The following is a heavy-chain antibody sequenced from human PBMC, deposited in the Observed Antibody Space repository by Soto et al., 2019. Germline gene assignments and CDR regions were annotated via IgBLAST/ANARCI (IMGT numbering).Heavy chain of an antibody. V-gene: IGHV3-7*03. CDR2: IKQDGSEK. D-gene: IGHD6-19*01. Sequence: GGSLRLSCAASGFTFSSYWMSWVRQAQGKGLKWVANIKQDGSEKYYVDSVKGRFTISRDNAKNSLYLQMNSLRAEDTAVYYCARDKGSGWYAYYYYYGMDVWGQGTTVTVSS. J-gene: IGHJ6*02. CDR1: GFTFSSYW. CDR3: ARDKGSGWYAYYYYYGMDV.